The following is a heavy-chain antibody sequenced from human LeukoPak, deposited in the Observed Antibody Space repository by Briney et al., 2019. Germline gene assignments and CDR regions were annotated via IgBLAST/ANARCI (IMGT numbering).Heavy chain of an antibody. CDR1: GFTFSDYW. CDR2: IKSDGSIT. Sequence: AGGSLRLSCAASGFTFSDYWMDWVRQAPGKGLVWVSRIKSDGSITSYADSVKGRFTISRNNAKNTLYLQMNSLRAEDTAVYYCARAPPPNDYWSQGTLVTVSS. CDR3: ARAPPPNDY. J-gene: IGHJ4*02. V-gene: IGHV3-74*01.